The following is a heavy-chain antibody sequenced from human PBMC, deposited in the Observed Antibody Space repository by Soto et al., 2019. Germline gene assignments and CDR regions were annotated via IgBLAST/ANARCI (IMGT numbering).Heavy chain of an antibody. CDR2: ISYDGSNK. J-gene: IGHJ4*02. CDR3: ARDLGSEAARALGY. CDR1: GFTFSSYA. V-gene: IGHV3-30-3*01. D-gene: IGHD6-6*01. Sequence: QVQLVESGGGVVQPGRSLRLSCAASGFTFSSYAMHWVRQAPGKGLEWVAVISYDGSNKYYADSVKGRFTISRDNSKNTLYLQMNSLRAEDTAVYYCARDLGSEAARALGYWGQGTLVTVSS.